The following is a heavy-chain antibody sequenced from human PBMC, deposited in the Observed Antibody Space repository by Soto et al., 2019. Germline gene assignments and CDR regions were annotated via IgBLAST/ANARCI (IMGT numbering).Heavy chain of an antibody. CDR2: ISAYNGNT. J-gene: IGHJ4*02. Sequence: GASVKVSCKASCYTFTSYGISWVRQAPGQGLEWMGWISAYNGNTNCAQKLQGRVTMTTDTSTSTAYMELRSLRSDDTAVYYCARDEGREYSYGTFDYWGQGTLVTVSS. D-gene: IGHD5-18*01. CDR1: CYTFTSYG. V-gene: IGHV1-18*01. CDR3: ARDEGREYSYGTFDY.